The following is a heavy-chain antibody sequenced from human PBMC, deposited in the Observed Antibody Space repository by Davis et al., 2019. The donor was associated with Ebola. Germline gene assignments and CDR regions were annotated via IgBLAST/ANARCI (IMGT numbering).Heavy chain of an antibody. V-gene: IGHV3-30*04. J-gene: IGHJ4*02. CDR2: ISYDGSNK. CDR3: ARDSPEPYYYDSSGYTPGYFDY. D-gene: IGHD3-22*01. CDR1: GFTFSSYA. Sequence: GGSLRLSCAASGFTFSSYAMHWVRQAPGKGLEWVAVISYDGSNKYYADSVKGRLTISRDNSKNTLYVQMNSLRAEDTAVYYCARDSPEPYYYDSSGYTPGYFDYWGQGTLVTVSS.